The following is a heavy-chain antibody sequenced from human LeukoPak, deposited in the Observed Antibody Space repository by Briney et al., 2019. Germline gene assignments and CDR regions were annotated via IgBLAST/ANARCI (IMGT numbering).Heavy chain of an antibody. Sequence: SETLSLTCAVSGGSISSNNWWGWVRQPPGKGLGWIGEIYHSGSPNYNPSLKSRVTISVDKSKNQFSLKLSSVTAADTAVYYCARESGDCSSTSCSNWFDPWGQGTLVTVSS. D-gene: IGHD2-2*01. CDR2: IYHSGSP. CDR1: GGSISSNNW. CDR3: ARESGDCSSTSCSNWFDP. V-gene: IGHV4-4*02. J-gene: IGHJ5*02.